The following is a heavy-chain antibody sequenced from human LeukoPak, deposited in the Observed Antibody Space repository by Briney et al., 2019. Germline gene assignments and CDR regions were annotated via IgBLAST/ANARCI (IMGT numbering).Heavy chain of an antibody. V-gene: IGHV3-74*01. Sequence: GGSLRLSCAASGFTFSSFAISWVRQAPGKGLVWVSRINSDGSSTSYADSVKGRFTISRDNAKNTLYLQMNSLRAEDTAVYYCARESLYYYGMDVWGQGTTVTVSS. CDR1: GFTFSSFA. J-gene: IGHJ6*02. CDR2: INSDGSST. CDR3: ARESLYYYGMDV.